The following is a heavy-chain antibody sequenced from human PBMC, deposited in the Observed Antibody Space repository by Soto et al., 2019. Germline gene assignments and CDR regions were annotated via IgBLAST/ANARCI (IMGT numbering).Heavy chain of an antibody. D-gene: IGHD5-18*01. CDR3: TRDQRYSSSV. CDR2: VNSDGSIT. Sequence: GGSLRLSCAASGFDFTNSWMHWVRQPPGKGLVWVSHVNSDGSITTYADSVKGRFTISRDNAKNTVYLQMNSLRVEDTAVYYCTRDQRYSSSVWGQGTRVTVSS. V-gene: IGHV3-74*01. CDR1: GFDFTNSW. J-gene: IGHJ4*02.